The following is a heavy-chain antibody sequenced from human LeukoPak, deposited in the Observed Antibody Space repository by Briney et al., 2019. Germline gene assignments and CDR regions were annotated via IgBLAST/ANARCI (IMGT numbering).Heavy chain of an antibody. J-gene: IGHJ4*02. CDR1: GXSISSYY. CDR3: ARGASSYYFDY. V-gene: IGHV4-59*01. D-gene: IGHD2-2*01. CDR2: IYYSGST. Sequence: SETLSLTCTVSGXSISSYYWSWIRQPPGKGLEWIGYIYYSGSTNYNPSLKSRVTISVDTSKNQFSLKLSSVTAADTAVYYCARGASSYYFDYWGQGTLVTVSS.